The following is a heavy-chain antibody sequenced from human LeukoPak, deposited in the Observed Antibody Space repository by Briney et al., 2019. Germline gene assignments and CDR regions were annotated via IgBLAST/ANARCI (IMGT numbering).Heavy chain of an antibody. D-gene: IGHD1-26*01. V-gene: IGHV3-30-3*01. CDR3: ARDVVGATDY. CDR2: ISYDGSNK. J-gene: IGHJ4*02. CDR1: GFTFSSYA. Sequence: GGSLRLSCAASGFTFSSYAMHWVRQAPGKGLEWVAVISYDGSNKYYADSVKGRFTISRGNSKNTLYLQMNSLRAEDTAVYYCARDVVGATDYWGQGTLVTVSS.